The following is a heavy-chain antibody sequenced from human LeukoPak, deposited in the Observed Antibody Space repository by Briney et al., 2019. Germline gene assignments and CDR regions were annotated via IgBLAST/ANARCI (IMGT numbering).Heavy chain of an antibody. V-gene: IGHV3-30*02. J-gene: IGHJ4*02. CDR2: IRYDGSNK. CDR3: AKDQGIVGAGDFDY. CDR1: GFTFSDYY. D-gene: IGHD1-26*01. Sequence: GGSLRLSCAASGFTFSDYYMSWIRQAPGKGLEWVAFIRYDGSNKYYADSVKGRFTISRDNSKNTLYLQMNSLRAEDTAVYYCAKDQGIVGAGDFDYWGQGTLVTVSS.